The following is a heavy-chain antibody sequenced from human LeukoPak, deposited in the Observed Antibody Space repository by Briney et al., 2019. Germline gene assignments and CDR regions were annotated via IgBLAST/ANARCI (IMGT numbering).Heavy chain of an antibody. CDR2: IYYSGSI. D-gene: IGHD3-22*01. CDR1: GGSISGHY. J-gene: IGHJ5*02. V-gene: IGHV4-59*11. Sequence: PSETLSLTCTVSGGSISGHYWSWIRQPPGKGLEWIGYIYYSGSINYNPSLKSRVTISVDTSKNQFSLKLSSVTAADTAVYYCGRLYDSDDYTDWFDPWGQGTLVTVSS. CDR3: GRLYDSDDYTDWFDP.